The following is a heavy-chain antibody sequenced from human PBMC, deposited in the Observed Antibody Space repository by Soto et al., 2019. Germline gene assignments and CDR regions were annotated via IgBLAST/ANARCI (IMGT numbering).Heavy chain of an antibody. J-gene: IGHJ4*02. D-gene: IGHD5-18*01. Sequence: QVQLQESGPGLVKPSQTLSLTCTVSGGSINSGGYCWSGSRQHPGKGLDWIGCISYGGSTSYDPSLTSRVTISVDTAKNQFSLKLTSVTAADTAVYYCSRGILVWGQGALITVSS. CDR2: ISYGGST. CDR3: SRGILV. CDR1: GGSINSGGYC. V-gene: IGHV4-31*03.